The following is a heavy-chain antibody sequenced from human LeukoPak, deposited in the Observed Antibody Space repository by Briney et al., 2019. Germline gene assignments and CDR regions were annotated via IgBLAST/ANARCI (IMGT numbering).Heavy chain of an antibody. CDR3: AKWGDYDVLTGYYVSDY. CDR1: GFTFSNYA. J-gene: IGHJ4*02. Sequence: GGSLRLSCAASGFTFSNYAMSWVRQAPGRGLEWVSAITGSGGKTYYADSVKGRFTISRDNSKNTVFLQMNSLRAEDTAVYYCAKWGDYDVLTGYYVSDYWGQGTLVTVSS. CDR2: ITGSGGKT. V-gene: IGHV3-23*01. D-gene: IGHD3-9*01.